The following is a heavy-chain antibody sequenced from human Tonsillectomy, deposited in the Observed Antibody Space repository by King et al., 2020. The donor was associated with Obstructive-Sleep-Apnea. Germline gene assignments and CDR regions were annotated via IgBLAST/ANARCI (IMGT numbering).Heavy chain of an antibody. J-gene: IGHJ4*02. Sequence: QLVQSGAELKKPGESLKISCKGSAYSFTSSWIHWVRQIPGRGLEWMGIIYPGDSDTRYSPSFQGQVTISADKSLNTAYLQWSSLKASDTAVYYCARRGDSGYDLPIDSWGQGTLVTVSA. D-gene: IGHD5-12*01. CDR2: IYPGDSDT. CDR3: ARRGDSGYDLPIDS. CDR1: AYSFTSSW. V-gene: IGHV5-51*01.